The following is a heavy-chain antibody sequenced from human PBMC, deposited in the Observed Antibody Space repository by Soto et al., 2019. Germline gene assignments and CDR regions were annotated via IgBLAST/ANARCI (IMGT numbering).Heavy chain of an antibody. D-gene: IGHD3-3*01. CDR1: GFTFSSYA. V-gene: IGHV3-23*01. CDR3: AKDMGGSTIFGRSYYYYYGMDV. CDR2: ISGSGGST. Sequence: GGSLRLSCAASGFTFSSYAMSLVRQPPGKGLECVSAISGSGGSTYYADSVKGRFTISRDNSKNTLYLQMNSLRAEDTAVYYCAKDMGGSTIFGRSYYYYYGMDVWGQGTTVTVSS. J-gene: IGHJ6*02.